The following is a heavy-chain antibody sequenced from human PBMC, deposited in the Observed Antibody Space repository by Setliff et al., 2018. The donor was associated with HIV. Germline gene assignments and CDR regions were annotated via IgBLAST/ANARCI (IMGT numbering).Heavy chain of an antibody. D-gene: IGHD3-3*01. CDR1: GYTFTGYY. CDR2: INPNSGGT. J-gene: IGHJ6*04. CDR3: ARDAPAEYYDFWSGYILWDV. V-gene: IGHV1-2*06. Sequence: ASVKVSCKASGYTFTGYYMHWVRQAPGQGLEWMGRINPNSGGTNYAQKFQGRVTMTRDTSISTAYMELSRLTSDDAAVYYCARDAPAEYYDFWSGYILWDVWGKGTTVTVSS.